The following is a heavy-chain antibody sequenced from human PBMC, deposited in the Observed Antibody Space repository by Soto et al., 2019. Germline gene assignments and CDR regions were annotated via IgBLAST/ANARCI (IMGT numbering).Heavy chain of an antibody. CDR2: IYPGDSDT. CDR1: GYSFTSYW. J-gene: IGHJ4*02. CDR3: ARLVVVAATFGPPIDY. D-gene: IGHD2-15*01. V-gene: IGHV5-51*01. Sequence: GESLKISCKGSGYSFTSYWIGWVRQMPGKGLEWMGIIYPGDSDTRYSPSFQGQVTISADKSISTAYLQWSSLKASDTAMYYCARLVVVAATFGPPIDYWGQGTLVTVSS.